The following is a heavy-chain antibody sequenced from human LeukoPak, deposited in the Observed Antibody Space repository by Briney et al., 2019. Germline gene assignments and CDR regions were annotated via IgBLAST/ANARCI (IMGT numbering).Heavy chain of an antibody. V-gene: IGHV3-21*01. CDR1: GFTFSSYS. D-gene: IGHD2-15*01. CDR2: MSSGSRYI. J-gene: IGHJ4*02. Sequence: GESLRLSCAASGFTFSSYSMTWVRQAPGRGLERVSSMSSGSRYIYYGDSVRGRFTISRDNAKNSLYLLMNSLRAEDTAVYYCARDRPTGASRLFVVQWGQGTLVTVSS. CDR3: ARDRPTGASRLFVVQ.